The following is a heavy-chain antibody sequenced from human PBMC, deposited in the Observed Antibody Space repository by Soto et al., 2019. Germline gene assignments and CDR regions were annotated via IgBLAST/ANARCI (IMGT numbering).Heavy chain of an antibody. V-gene: IGHV3-33*01. CDR1: GFSFTTYG. CDR3: ARHTSIDYYDSSGYYGSFDN. Sequence: QVQLVESGGGVVQPGRSLRLSCAASGFSFTTYGMHWVRQAPGKGLEWVAVIWYDGSAKYYADSVKGRFTISRDNSKSALYLQRNSLRAEDTAVYYCARHTSIDYYDSSGYYGSFDNWGQGTLGTVSS. CDR2: IWYDGSAK. D-gene: IGHD3-22*01. J-gene: IGHJ4*02.